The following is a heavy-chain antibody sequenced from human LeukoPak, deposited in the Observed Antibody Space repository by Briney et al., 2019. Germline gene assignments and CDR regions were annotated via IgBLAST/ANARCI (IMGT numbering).Heavy chain of an antibody. V-gene: IGHV3-21*01. CDR1: GFTFSRYS. CDR3: ARDRIIYGDYGDAFGI. J-gene: IGHJ3*02. CDR2: ISSSSSYI. D-gene: IGHD4-17*01. Sequence: GGSLRLSCAASGFTFSRYSMNWVRQAPGRGLEWVSSISSSSSYIYYADSLKGRFTISRDNAKNSLYLQMNSLRAEDTAVYFCARDRIIYGDYGDAFGIWGQGTMVTVSS.